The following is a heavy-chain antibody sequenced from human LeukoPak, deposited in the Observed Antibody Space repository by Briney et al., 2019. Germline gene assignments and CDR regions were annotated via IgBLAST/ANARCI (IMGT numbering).Heavy chain of an antibody. Sequence: PGGSLRLSCAASGFTFSDYAMNWVRQAPGKGLEWVSGIRVGGELYYADSGKGRFTISRDNSKNTLYLQMNSLRAEDTAVYYCARAGREMAYPGLDYWGQGTLVTVSS. CDR1: GFTFSDYA. CDR2: IRVGGEL. D-gene: IGHD5-24*01. CDR3: ARAGREMAYPGLDY. V-gene: IGHV3-23*01. J-gene: IGHJ4*02.